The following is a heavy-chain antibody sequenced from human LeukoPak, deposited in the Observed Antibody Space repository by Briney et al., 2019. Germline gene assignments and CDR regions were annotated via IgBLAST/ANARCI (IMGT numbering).Heavy chain of an antibody. CDR3: ARVPQVTSWPPEDDY. CDR1: VYTFSRYY. CDR2: INPKSGVT. D-gene: IGHD4-17*01. V-gene: IGHV1-2*02. J-gene: IGHJ4*02. Sequence: APLKVSSKASVYTFSRYYMHCGRQAPGQELEWRGWINPKSGVTNYTQRFQGRVTMTRDTSISTAYTELSRLRSDDTAVYYCARVPQVTSWPPEDDYWGQGNLVTVSS.